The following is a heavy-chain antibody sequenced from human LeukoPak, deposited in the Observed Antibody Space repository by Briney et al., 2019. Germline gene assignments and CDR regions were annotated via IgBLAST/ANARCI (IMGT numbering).Heavy chain of an antibody. V-gene: IGHV1-2*06. CDR2: INPNSGGT. J-gene: IGHJ6*02. D-gene: IGHD2-21*02. CDR1: GYSFTGYY. CDR3: ARGDGYYGMDV. Sequence: GASVKVSCKASGYSFTGYYMHWVRQAPGQGLEWMGRINPNSGGTNYAQEFQGRVTMTRDTSISTAYMELSRLRSDDTAVYYCARGDGYYGMDVWGQGTTVTVSS.